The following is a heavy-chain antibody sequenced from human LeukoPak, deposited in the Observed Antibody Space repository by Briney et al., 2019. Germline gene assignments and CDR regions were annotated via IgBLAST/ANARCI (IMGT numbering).Heavy chain of an antibody. CDR3: ARDDYYGSGSYGSGAYNWFDP. CDR2: INPNSGGT. Sequence: ASVKVSCKASGYTFTGNYMHWVRQAPGQGLEWMGWINPNSGGTNYAQKFQGRVTMTRDTSISTAYMELSRLRSDDTAVYYCARDDYYGSGSYGSGAYNWFDPWGQGTLVTVSS. J-gene: IGHJ5*02. V-gene: IGHV1-2*02. CDR1: GYTFTGNY. D-gene: IGHD3-10*01.